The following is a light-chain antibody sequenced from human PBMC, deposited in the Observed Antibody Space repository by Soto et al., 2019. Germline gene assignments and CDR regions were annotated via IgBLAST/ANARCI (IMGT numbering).Light chain of an antibody. V-gene: IGKV3-11*01. CDR1: QSVRRY. J-gene: IGKJ5*01. CDR2: DAS. Sequence: EIAMTQSPATRSLSAGEGATLSWRASQSVRRYLAWYRQRPGQPPRLLIYDASNRAAGIPARFSGSGSGTDFTLTISSLENEDFVIYYCQQGSSWRITFGQGTRLEIK. CDR3: QQGSSWRIT.